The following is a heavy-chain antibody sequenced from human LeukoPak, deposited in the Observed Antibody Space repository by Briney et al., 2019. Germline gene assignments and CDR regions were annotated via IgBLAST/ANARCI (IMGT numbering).Heavy chain of an antibody. CDR2: IYYSGST. V-gene: IGHV4-39*01. D-gene: IGHD3-10*01. CDR3: ARQRVWYYYGSGSLYYFDY. Sequence: SETLSLTCAVYGGSFSGYYWGWIRQPPGKGLEWIGSIYYSGSTYYNPSLKSRVTISVDTSKNQFSLKLSSVTAADTAVYYCARQRVWYYYGSGSLYYFDYWGQGTLVTVSS. CDR1: GGSFSGYY. J-gene: IGHJ4*02.